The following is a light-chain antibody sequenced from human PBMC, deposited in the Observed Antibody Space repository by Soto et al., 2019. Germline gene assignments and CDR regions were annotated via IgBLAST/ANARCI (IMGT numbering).Light chain of an antibody. CDR2: AAS. J-gene: IGKJ5*01. Sequence: DIHMTQSPSSLAASVGGGATIACGASQSSSRYLNGYQQQPGQAPKVLIDAASNLQGEVPSRFSGSGSGPDFTLTLSSLQPEDFATYYCQQSYSSPSTFGQGTRLEIK. CDR3: QQSYSSPST. V-gene: IGKV1-39*01. CDR1: QSSSRY.